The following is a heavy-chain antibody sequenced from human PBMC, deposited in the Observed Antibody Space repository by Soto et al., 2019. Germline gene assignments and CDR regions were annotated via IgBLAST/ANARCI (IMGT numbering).Heavy chain of an antibody. D-gene: IGHD4-17*01. J-gene: IGHJ4*02. V-gene: IGHV4-59*01. Sequence: PSENLSLTCTVSGGSMSSNYWTCIRKSPWKGLEWIGYIYYTGSTKYNPSLQSRVTISLDTSKNQFSLRLTSVTSADTAVYYCARGGSYGDFFDYWGQGAKVTVSS. CDR1: GGSMSSNY. CDR3: ARGGSYGDFFDY. CDR2: IYYTGST.